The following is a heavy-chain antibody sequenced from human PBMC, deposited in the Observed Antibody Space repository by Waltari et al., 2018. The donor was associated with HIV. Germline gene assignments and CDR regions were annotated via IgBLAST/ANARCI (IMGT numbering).Heavy chain of an antibody. CDR2: IIPILGIA. CDR1: GGTFSSYA. CDR3: ARINPYGDYHSNYFDY. Sequence: QVQLVQSGAEVKKPGSSVKVSCKASGGTFSSYAISWVRQAPGQGLEWMGRIIPILGIANYAQKFQGRVTITADKSTSTAYMELSSLRSEDTAVYYCARINPYGDYHSNYFDYWGQGTLVTVSS. D-gene: IGHD4-17*01. J-gene: IGHJ4*02. V-gene: IGHV1-69*04.